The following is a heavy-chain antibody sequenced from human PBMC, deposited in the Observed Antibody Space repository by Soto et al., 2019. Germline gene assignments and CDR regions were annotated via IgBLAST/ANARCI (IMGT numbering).Heavy chain of an antibody. CDR1: GYTFTSYY. CDR3: ARSPYYYGSGSYYNHWYFDL. D-gene: IGHD3-10*01. Sequence: QVQLVQSGAEVKKPGASVKVSCKASGYTFTSYYMHWVRQAPGQGLEWMGIINPSGGSTSYAQKFQGRVTMTRDTSTSTVYMELSSLRSEDTAVYYCARSPYYYGSGSYYNHWYFDLWGRGTLVTVSS. V-gene: IGHV1-46*03. J-gene: IGHJ2*01. CDR2: INPSGGST.